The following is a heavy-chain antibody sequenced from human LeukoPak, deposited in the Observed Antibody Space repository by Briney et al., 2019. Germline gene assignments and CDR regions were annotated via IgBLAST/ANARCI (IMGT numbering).Heavy chain of an antibody. CDR1: GGTLSSYA. CDR3: ARENYDILTGHTLYYFDY. V-gene: IGHV1-69*04. D-gene: IGHD3-9*01. J-gene: IGHJ4*02. CDR2: IIPILGIA. Sequence: SVKVSCKASGGTLSSYAISWVRQAPGQGLEWMGRIIPILGIANYAQKFQGRVTITADKSTSTAYMELSSLRSEDTAVYYCARENYDILTGHTLYYFDYWGQGTLVTVSS.